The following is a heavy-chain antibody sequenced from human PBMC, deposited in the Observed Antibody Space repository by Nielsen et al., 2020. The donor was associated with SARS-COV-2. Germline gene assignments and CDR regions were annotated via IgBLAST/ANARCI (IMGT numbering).Heavy chain of an antibody. V-gene: IGHV3-30*03. CDR3: ARDLGGFQCDY. CDR1: GFTFTNFG. J-gene: IGHJ4*02. Sequence: GGSLRLSCAASGFTFTNFGMHWVRQSPTKGLEWVAMISYDGSIKNYRDSVKGRFTISRDNSKNTLYLQMNSLRAEDTAVYYCARDLGGFQCDYWGQGTLVTVSS. D-gene: IGHD3/OR15-3a*01. CDR2: ISYDGSIK.